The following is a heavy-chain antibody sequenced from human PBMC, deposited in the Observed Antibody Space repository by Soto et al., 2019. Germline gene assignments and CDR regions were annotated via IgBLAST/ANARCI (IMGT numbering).Heavy chain of an antibody. CDR2: IYPGDSDT. Sequence: PGESLKISWKGSGCSFTSYWSGWVRQMPGKGLEWMGIIYPGDSDTRYSPSVQGQVTISADKSISTAYLQWSSLKASDTAMYYCAGGGVRGVITRTRDYYGMDVWGQGTTVTVSS. J-gene: IGHJ6*02. D-gene: IGHD3-10*01. CDR3: AGGGVRGVITRTRDYYGMDV. CDR1: GCSFTSYW. V-gene: IGHV5-51*01.